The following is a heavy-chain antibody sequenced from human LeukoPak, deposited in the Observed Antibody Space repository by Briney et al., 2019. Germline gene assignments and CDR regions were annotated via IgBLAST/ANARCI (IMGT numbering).Heavy chain of an antibody. J-gene: IGHJ6*02. CDR3: ASPYGRGSGMDV. V-gene: IGHV3-11*01. CDR1: GFTFSDDY. Sequence: GGSLRLSCAASGFTFSDDYMSCIRHAPGNGREAFSYIASSGSTINSAHSMQGRFTLSTDNAKNSLYLQMNSLRAEDTDVYYCASPYGRGSGMDVWGQGTTVTVSS. CDR2: IASSGSTI. D-gene: IGHD3-10*02.